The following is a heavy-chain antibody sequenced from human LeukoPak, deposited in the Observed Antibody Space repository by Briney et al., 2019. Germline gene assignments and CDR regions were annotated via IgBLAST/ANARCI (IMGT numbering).Heavy chain of an antibody. CDR1: GYSFTSYW. CDR3: ARRTDRSFWYLDY. J-gene: IGHJ4*02. V-gene: IGHV5-51*01. CDR2: IYPGDSDT. Sequence: GASLKISCKGSGYSFTSYWIGWVRQMRGKGQEWMGIIYPGDSDTRYSPSFQGQVTISADKSSSTAYLQWTSLKASDTAMYYCARRTDRSFWYLDYWGQGTLVTVSS.